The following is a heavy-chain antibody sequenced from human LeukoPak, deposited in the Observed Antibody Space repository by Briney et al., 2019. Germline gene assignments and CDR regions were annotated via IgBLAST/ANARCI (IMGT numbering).Heavy chain of an antibody. CDR1: GYTFTSCA. J-gene: IGHJ4*02. D-gene: IGHD2-2*01. Sequence: GASVKVSCKASGYTFTSCAMHWVRQAPGQRLEWMGWINAGNGNTKYSQKFQGRVTITRDTSASTAYMELSSLRSEDTAVYYCARDSLYCSSTSCLSPFDYWGQGTLVTVSS. V-gene: IGHV1-3*01. CDR3: ARDSLYCSSTSCLSPFDY. CDR2: INAGNGNT.